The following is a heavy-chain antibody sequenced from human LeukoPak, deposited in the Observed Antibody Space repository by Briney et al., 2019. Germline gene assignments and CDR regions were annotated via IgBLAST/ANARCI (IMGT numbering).Heavy chain of an antibody. D-gene: IGHD6-19*01. V-gene: IGHV4-39*01. CDR2: IYYSGST. CDR1: GGSISSSSYY. Sequence: SETLSLTCTVSGGSISSSSYYWGWIRQRPGKGLEWIGSIYYSGSTYYNPSLKSRVTISVDTSKNQFSLKLSSVTAADRAVYYCERLRYSSGWFQEGGFDPWGQGTLVTVSS. CDR3: ERLRYSSGWFQEGGFDP. J-gene: IGHJ5*02.